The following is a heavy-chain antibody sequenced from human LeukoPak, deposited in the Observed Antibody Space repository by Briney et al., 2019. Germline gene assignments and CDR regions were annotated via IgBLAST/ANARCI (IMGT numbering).Heavy chain of an antibody. CDR1: GGSFSGYY. J-gene: IGHJ4*02. CDR2: IYTSGST. Sequence: PSETLSLTCAVYGGSFSGYYWSWIRQPAGKGLEWIGRIYTSGSTNYNPSLKSRVTMSVDTSKNQFSLKLSSVTAADTAVYYCAREGVKLYDILTGSIDYWGQGTLVTVSS. CDR3: AREGVKLYDILTGSIDY. V-gene: IGHV4-4*07. D-gene: IGHD3-9*01.